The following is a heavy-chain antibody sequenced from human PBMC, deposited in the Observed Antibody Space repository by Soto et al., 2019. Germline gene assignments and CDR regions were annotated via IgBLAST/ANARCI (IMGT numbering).Heavy chain of an antibody. CDR1: DYTFTSYD. CDR2: ISAYNGNT. J-gene: IGHJ5*02. D-gene: IGHD3-10*01. Sequence: QVQLGQSGAEVKKPGASVKVSCKASDYTFTSYDIRWVRQAPGQGLEWMGWISAYNGNTNYAQKLHDRVTMTTDTSTSTAYMELRSLRSDNTAVYYCAREGGTMGAGWFDPWGQGTLVTVSS. CDR3: AREGGTMGAGWFDP. V-gene: IGHV1-18*01.